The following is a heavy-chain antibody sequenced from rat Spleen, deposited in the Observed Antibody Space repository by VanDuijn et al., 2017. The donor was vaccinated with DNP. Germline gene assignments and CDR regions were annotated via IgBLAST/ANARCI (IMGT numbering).Heavy chain of an antibody. J-gene: IGHJ2*01. CDR3: AREGGVYHYFDY. CDR2: ISASGGST. V-gene: IGHV5S13*01. D-gene: IGHD1-11*01. CDR1: GFTFSYYG. Sequence: EVQLVESGGGLVQPGRSLKLSCAASGFTFSYYGMAWVRQAPKKGLEWVASISASGGSTSYRDSVKGRFTISRDNAKNTLYLQMNSLRSEDTATYYCAREGGVYHYFDYWGQGVMVTVSS.